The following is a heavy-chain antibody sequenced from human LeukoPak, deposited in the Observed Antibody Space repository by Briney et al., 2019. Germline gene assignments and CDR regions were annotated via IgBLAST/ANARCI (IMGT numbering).Heavy chain of an antibody. CDR1: GGSISSGNYY. J-gene: IGHJ4*02. D-gene: IGHD3-10*01. V-gene: IGHV4-30-4*01. Sequence: SQTLSLTCTVSGGSISSGNYYWSWIRQPPGKGLEWIGYIYHSGSTYYNPSLKSRVTISVDTSKNQLSLKLSSVTAADTAVYYCARVPPQLLWFGELRGSYFDYWGQGTLVTVSS. CDR2: IYHSGST. CDR3: ARVPPQLLWFGELRGSYFDY.